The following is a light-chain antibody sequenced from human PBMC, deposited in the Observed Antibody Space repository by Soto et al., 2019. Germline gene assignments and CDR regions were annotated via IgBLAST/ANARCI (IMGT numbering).Light chain of an antibody. CDR1: QSVLYSSNNKNY. V-gene: IGKV4-1*01. CDR3: QQYYRTPPT. J-gene: IGKJ1*01. Sequence: DIVMTQSPDSLAVSPGERATINCKSSQSVLYSSNNKNYLAWYQQKPGQPPKLLIYWASARESGVPDRFSGSGSGTDFTLTISTLQAEDVAVYYCQQYYRTPPTFGQGTKVEIK. CDR2: WAS.